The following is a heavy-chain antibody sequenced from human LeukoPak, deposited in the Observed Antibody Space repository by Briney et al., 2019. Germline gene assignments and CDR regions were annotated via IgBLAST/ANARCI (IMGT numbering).Heavy chain of an antibody. CDR1: GFTFSTYF. J-gene: IGHJ5*02. CDR3: AKVGDSSYWGHNWFDP. Sequence: GGSLRLSCAASGFTFSTYFMHWVRQAPGKGLVWVSRINGDGISTTYADSVMGRFTISRDNAKNTLYLQMNSLRAEDTAVYYCAKVGDSSYWGHNWFDPWGQGTLVTVSS. D-gene: IGHD6-13*01. V-gene: IGHV3-74*01. CDR2: INGDGIST.